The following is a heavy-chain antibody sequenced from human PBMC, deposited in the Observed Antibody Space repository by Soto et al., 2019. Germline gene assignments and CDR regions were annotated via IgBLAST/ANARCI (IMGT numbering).Heavy chain of an antibody. CDR1: DFTFTTYW. CDR2: INQDGSET. D-gene: IGHD6-19*01. V-gene: IGHV3-7*03. Sequence: EVQVVESGGDLVQPGGSLRISCAASDFTFTTYWMSWVRQAPGKGLEWLACINQDGSETYYVDSVKGRFTISRDNARYSLHLQMNSLRADDSAVYYCARFTRRVAGDYWGQGTLVTVSS. CDR3: ARFTRRVAGDY. J-gene: IGHJ4*02.